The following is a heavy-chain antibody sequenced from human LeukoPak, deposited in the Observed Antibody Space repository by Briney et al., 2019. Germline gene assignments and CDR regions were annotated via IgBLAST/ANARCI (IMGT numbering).Heavy chain of an antibody. CDR1: GYTFTGYY. CDR2: INPNSGGT. CDR3: ARDSGSRKMATF. D-gene: IGHD5-12*01. J-gene: IGHJ4*02. Sequence: ASVKVSCKASGYTFTGYYMHWVRQAPGQGLEWMGWINPNSGGTNYAQKFQGRVTMTRDTSISTAYMELSRLRSDDTAVYYCARDSGSRKMATFWCQGTLVTVSS. V-gene: IGHV1-2*02.